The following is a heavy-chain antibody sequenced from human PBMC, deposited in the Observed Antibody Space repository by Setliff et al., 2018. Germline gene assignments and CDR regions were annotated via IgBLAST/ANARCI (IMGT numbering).Heavy chain of an antibody. J-gene: IGHJ5*02. CDR2: VSPIDDGKP. CDR3: ARGGEYCDGVSCFSYNWFDM. Sequence: ASVKVSCKASGYSFTSYDINWVRLAAGQGLEWMGWVSPIDDGKPGYAQKLQGRVTITMDTPATTVYMEVTSLRSEDTAVYYCARGGEYCDGVSCFSYNWFDMWGQGTLVTVSS. V-gene: IGHV1-8*01. D-gene: IGHD2-21*01. CDR1: GYSFTSYD.